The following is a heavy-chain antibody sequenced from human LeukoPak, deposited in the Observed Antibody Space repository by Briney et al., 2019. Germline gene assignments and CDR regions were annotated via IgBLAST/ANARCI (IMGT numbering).Heavy chain of an antibody. J-gene: IGHJ4*02. CDR2: INAGNGNT. CDR3: ARGHCSSTSCYADY. CDR1: GYTFTSYA. D-gene: IGHD2-2*01. Sequence: ASVKVSCKASGYTFTSYAMHWVRQATGQRLEWMGWINAGNGNTKYSQKFQGRVTITRDTSASTAYMELSSLRSEDTAVYYCARGHCSSTSCYADYWGQGTLVTVSS. V-gene: IGHV1-3*01.